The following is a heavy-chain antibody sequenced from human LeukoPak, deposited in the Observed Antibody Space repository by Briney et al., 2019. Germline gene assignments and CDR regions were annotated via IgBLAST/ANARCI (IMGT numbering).Heavy chain of an antibody. J-gene: IGHJ4*02. D-gene: IGHD4-17*01. CDR2: INWNGGST. Sequence: GGSLRLSCAASGDTFADYDMSWIRQLPGKGLEWVSGINWNGGSTGYADSVKGRFTISRDNAKNSLFLQMNSLRAEDTALYYCARLRAYGAYAKGGAEYYFDCWGQGTLVTVSS. CDR1: GDTFADYD. V-gene: IGHV3-20*04. CDR3: ARLRAYGAYAKGGAEYYFDC.